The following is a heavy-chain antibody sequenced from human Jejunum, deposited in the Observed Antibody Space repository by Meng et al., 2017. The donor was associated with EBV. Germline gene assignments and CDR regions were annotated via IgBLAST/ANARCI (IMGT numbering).Heavy chain of an antibody. J-gene: IGHJ4*02. Sequence: VTVGGAGGGVRQPWTSRSLSWAASGFTFSGHAMQGVRQAPGKGLKGVALRSNAGNHKYYADSVKGRFTISRDNSKNTLYLQMNSLRVDDTALYYCTREWWADYWGQGTLVTVSS. CDR2: RSNAGNHK. D-gene: IGHD2-15*01. V-gene: IGHV3-30-3*01. CDR1: GFTFSGHA. CDR3: TREWWADY.